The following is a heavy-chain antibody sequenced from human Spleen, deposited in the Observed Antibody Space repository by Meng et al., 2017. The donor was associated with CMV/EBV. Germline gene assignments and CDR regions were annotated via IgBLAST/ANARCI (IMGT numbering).Heavy chain of an antibody. V-gene: IGHV1-8*01. Sequence: ASVKVSCKASGYTFTSFDINWVRQATGQGLEWMGWMNPNSGNTGYAQKFQGRITMTRKTSISTAYMELSSLRSEDTAVYYCARVRSEERNYDFWSGYYRSKDGCDIWGQGTMVTVSS. D-gene: IGHD3-3*01. J-gene: IGHJ3*02. CDR2: MNPNSGNT. CDR3: ARVRSEERNYDFWSGYYRSKDGCDI. CDR1: GYTFTSFD.